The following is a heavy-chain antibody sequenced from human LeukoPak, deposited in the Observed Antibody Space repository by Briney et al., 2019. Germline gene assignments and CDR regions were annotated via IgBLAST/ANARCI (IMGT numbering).Heavy chain of an antibody. CDR3: ARESSGGSRYY. CDR2: ISAYNGNT. CDR1: GYTFASYG. J-gene: IGHJ4*02. Sequence: GASVKVSCKASGYTFASYGIGWVRQAPGQGLEWMGWISAYNGNTNYAQRLQGRVTMTTDTSTSTAYMELRSLRSDDTAVYYCARESSGGSRYYWGQGTLVTVSS. V-gene: IGHV1-18*01. D-gene: IGHD2-15*01.